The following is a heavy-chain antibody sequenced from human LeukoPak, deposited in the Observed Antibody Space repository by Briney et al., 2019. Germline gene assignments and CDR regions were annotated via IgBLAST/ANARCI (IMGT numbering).Heavy chain of an antibody. CDR1: GVSISTYY. J-gene: IGHJ4*02. CDR2: FSYSGST. Sequence: PSETLSLTCSVSGVSISTYYWIWIRQPPAKGLEWMGFFSYSGSTKYNPSLKSCVTMSVDTSKNQFSLKLSSVTAADTAVYYCARVYSGTSYYFDYWGQGTLVTVSS. CDR3: ARVYSGTSYYFDY. D-gene: IGHD1-26*01. V-gene: IGHV4-59*01.